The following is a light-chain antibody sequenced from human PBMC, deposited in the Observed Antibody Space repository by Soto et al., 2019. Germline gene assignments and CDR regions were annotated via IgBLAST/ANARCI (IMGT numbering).Light chain of an antibody. CDR2: EVS. V-gene: IGLV2-14*01. CDR3: SSYTSDNRDYV. J-gene: IGLJ1*01. CDR1: DSDVDAYTS. Sequence: QSALTQPASVSGSPGQSITISCTGSDSDVDAYTSVSWYQQHPGKAPKLLIYEVSNWPSGVSRRFSGSKSGNTASLTISGLQAEDEAHYYCSSYTSDNRDYVFGTGTKLTVL.